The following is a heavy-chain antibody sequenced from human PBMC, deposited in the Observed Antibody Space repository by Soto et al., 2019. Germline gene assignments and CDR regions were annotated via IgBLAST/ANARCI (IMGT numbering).Heavy chain of an antibody. CDR3: ARVPPGGYSGYDSAFDI. CDR2: INWNGGST. D-gene: IGHD5-12*01. V-gene: IGHV3-20*04. CDR1: GFTFDDYG. Sequence: GGSLRRSCAASGFTFDDYGMSWVRQAPGKGLEWVSGINWNGGSTGYADSVKGRFTISRDNAKNSLYLQMNSLRAEDTALYYCARVPPGGYSGYDSAFDIWGQGTMVTVSS. J-gene: IGHJ3*02.